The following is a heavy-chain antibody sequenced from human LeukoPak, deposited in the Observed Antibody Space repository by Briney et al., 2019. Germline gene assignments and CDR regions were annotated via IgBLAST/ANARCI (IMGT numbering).Heavy chain of an antibody. CDR2: IYGDGRT. CDR3: ARGRGLGVVSPYFDY. J-gene: IGHJ4*02. CDR1: GFSVSNNY. V-gene: IGHV3-53*01. Sequence: PGGSLRLSCVVSGFSVSNNYIICLRQAPGNGLERVSVIYGDGRTSHSASVRGRFTISRDNSKNIVSLQMNNLRAEDTAVYYCARGRGLGVVSPYFDYWGQGTLVTVSS. D-gene: IGHD3-3*01.